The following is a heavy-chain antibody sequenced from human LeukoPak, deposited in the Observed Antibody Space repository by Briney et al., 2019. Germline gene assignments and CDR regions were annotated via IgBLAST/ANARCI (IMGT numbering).Heavy chain of an antibody. CDR1: GGSLITANFF. V-gene: IGHV4-39*07. Sequence: SETLSLTCAVSGGSLITANFFWGWIRQPPGKGLEWIGSVYYSGKTYYNPSLKSRVTISVDTSKNQFSLKLSSVTAADTAVYYCARDSWWTAAGYYYYMDVWGKGTTVTVSS. CDR2: VYYSGKT. J-gene: IGHJ6*03. D-gene: IGHD6-13*01. CDR3: ARDSWWTAAGYYYYMDV.